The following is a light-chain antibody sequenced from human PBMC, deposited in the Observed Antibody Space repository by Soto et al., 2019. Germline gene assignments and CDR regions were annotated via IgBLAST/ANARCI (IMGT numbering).Light chain of an antibody. CDR2: DVS. CDR1: SSDVGGYNY. V-gene: IGLV2-14*01. J-gene: IGLJ1*01. CDR3: SSYTSSSTHYV. Sequence: QSALTQPASVSGSPGQSITISCTGTSSDVGGYNYVSWYRQHPGKAPKLMIYDVSNRPSGVSTRFSGSKSGNTASLTISGLQAEDEADYYCSSYTSSSTHYVFGTGTKLTVL.